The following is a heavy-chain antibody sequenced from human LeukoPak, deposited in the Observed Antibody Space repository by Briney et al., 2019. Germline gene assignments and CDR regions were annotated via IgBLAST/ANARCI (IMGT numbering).Heavy chain of an antibody. Sequence: ASVKVSCKASGYTFTSYGISWVRQAPGQGLEWMGWISAYNGNTNYAQKLQGRVTMPTDTSTSTAYMELRSLRSDDTAVYYCARDLTPYDAFDIWGQGTMVTVSS. CDR1: GYTFTSYG. D-gene: IGHD3-16*01. CDR2: ISAYNGNT. V-gene: IGHV1-18*01. CDR3: ARDLTPYDAFDI. J-gene: IGHJ3*02.